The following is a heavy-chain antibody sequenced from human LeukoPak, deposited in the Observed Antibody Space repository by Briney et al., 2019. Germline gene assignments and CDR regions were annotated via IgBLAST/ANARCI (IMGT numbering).Heavy chain of an antibody. CDR1: GYTLTELS. V-gene: IGHV1-24*01. Sequence: ASVKVSCKVSGYTLTELSMHWVRQAPGKGLEWMGGFDPEDGETIYARKFQGRVTMTEDTSTDTAYMELSSLRSEDTAVYYCATVAYSSGWERVDYWGQGTLVTVSS. CDR3: ATVAYSSGWERVDY. D-gene: IGHD6-19*01. CDR2: FDPEDGET. J-gene: IGHJ4*02.